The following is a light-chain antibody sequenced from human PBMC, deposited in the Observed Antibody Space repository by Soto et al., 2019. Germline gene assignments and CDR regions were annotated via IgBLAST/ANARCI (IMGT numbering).Light chain of an antibody. CDR3: LQDYTYPLT. Sequence: AIQMTQSPSSLSASVGDRVTITCRASQAIGNDLTWYQQKPGKAPNLLIFAASSLQSGVPSRFSGSGSGTDFTLTISRLQPEDFATYYCLQDYTYPLTFGQGTKLEIK. J-gene: IGKJ2*01. CDR2: AAS. V-gene: IGKV1-6*01. CDR1: QAIGND.